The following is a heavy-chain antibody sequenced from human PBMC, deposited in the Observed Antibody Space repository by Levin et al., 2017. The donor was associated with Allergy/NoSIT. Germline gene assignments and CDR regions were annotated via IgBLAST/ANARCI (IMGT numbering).Heavy chain of an antibody. D-gene: IGHD5-18*01. V-gene: IGHV2-70*11. CDR1: GFSLSTSGMC. CDR2: IDWDDDK. Sequence: QTLSLTCTFSGFSLSTSGMCVSWIRQPPGKALEWLARIDWDDDKYYSTSLKTRLTISKDTSKNQVVLTMTNMDPVDTATYYCARIPHLGYNYGYYYGMDVWGKGTTVTVSS. J-gene: IGHJ6*04. CDR3: ARIPHLGYNYGYYYGMDV.